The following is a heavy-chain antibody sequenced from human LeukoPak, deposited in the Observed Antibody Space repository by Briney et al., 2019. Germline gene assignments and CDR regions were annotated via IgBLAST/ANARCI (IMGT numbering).Heavy chain of an antibody. Sequence: PGGSLRLSCAASGFTFSSYSMNWVRQAPGKGLEWVSYISSSSSTIYYADSVKGRFTISRDNAKNSLYLQMNSLRAEDTAVYYCARDGSYEPFDYWGQGTVVTVSS. CDR2: ISSSSSTI. CDR1: GFTFSSYS. J-gene: IGHJ4*02. D-gene: IGHD1-26*01. CDR3: ARDGSYEPFDY. V-gene: IGHV3-48*01.